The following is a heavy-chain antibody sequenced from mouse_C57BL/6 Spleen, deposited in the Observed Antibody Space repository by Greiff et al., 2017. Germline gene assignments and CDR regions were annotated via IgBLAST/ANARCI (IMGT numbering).Heavy chain of an antibody. J-gene: IGHJ2*01. CDR3: TTYYGSSPDY. CDR2: IDPENGDT. Sequence: VQLKQSGAELVRPGASVKLSCTASGFNIKDDYMHWVKQRPEQGLEWIGWIDPENGDTEYASKFQGKATITADTSSNTAYLQLSSLTSEDTAVXYCTTYYGSSPDYWGQGTTLTVSS. D-gene: IGHD1-1*01. V-gene: IGHV14-4*01. CDR1: GFNIKDDY.